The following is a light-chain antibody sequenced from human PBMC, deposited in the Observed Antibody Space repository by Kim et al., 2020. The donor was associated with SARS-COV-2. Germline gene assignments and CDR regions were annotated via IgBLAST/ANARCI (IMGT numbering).Light chain of an antibody. J-gene: IGKJ5*01. CDR1: QGIGSW. V-gene: IGKV1-12*01. CDR2: AAS. CDR3: QQANSFPIT. Sequence: ASVGERVTSTCRARQGIGSWLAWYQQKPGKAPKLLIYAASSLQSGVPSRFSGSGSGTDFTLTISSLQPEDFATYYCQQANSFPITFGQGTRLEIK.